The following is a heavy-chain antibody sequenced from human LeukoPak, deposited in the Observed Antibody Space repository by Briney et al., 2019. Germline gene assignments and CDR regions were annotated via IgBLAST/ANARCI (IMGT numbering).Heavy chain of an antibody. CDR1: GGSFSGYY. Sequence: ASETLSLTCAVHGGSFSGYYWSWIRQPPGKGLEWIGEINHSGSTNYNPSLKSRVTISVDTSKNQFSLKLSSVTAADTAVYYCARGLGGSIAVAGTAFDYWGQGTLVTVSS. J-gene: IGHJ4*02. D-gene: IGHD6-19*01. CDR3: ARGLGGSIAVAGTAFDY. CDR2: INHSGST. V-gene: IGHV4-34*01.